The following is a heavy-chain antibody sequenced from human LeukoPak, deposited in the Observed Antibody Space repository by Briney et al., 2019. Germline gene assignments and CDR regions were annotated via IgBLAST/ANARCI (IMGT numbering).Heavy chain of an antibody. V-gene: IGHV4-61*01. Sequence: SETLSLTCTVSGYSISSGYYWGWIRQPPGKGLEWIGYIYYSGSTNYNPSLKSRVTISVDTSKNQFSLKLSSVTAADTAVYYCARSPPRTGYYYFYYMDVWDKGTTVTVSS. J-gene: IGHJ6*03. D-gene: IGHD2-8*02. CDR1: GYSISSGYY. CDR2: IYYSGST. CDR3: ARSPPRTGYYYFYYMDV.